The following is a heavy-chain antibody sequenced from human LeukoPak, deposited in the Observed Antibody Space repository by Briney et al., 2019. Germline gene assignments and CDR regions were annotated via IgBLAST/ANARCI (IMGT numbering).Heavy chain of an antibody. J-gene: IGHJ4*02. D-gene: IGHD2-15*01. CDR2: IYYSGST. CDR1: GVSISSYY. V-gene: IGHV4-59*01. Sequence: PSETLSLTCTVSGVSISSYYWSWIRQPPGKGLEWIGYIYYSGSTNYNPSLESRVTISVDTSKNQFSLKLSSVTAADTAVYYCARSTLPEGVVVVAATPEPFFDYWGQGTLVTVSS. CDR3: ARSTLPEGVVVVAATPEPFFDY.